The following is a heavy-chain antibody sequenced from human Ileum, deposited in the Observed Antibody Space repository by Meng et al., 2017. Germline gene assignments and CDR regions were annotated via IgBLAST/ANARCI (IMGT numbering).Heavy chain of an antibody. CDR1: GGSISSSFY. J-gene: IGHJ4*02. D-gene: IGHD2-15*01. CDR2: IYLAGSP. Sequence: VQLQASAPGLVDPPGPLSLTCTVSGGSISSSFYWSWVRQSPGKGLEWIGQIYLAGSPNYNPSLESRVTISVDKSKNQFSLRLTSVTAADTAIFYCVRHGGKYFDSWVQGTLVTVSS. CDR3: VRHGGKYFDS. V-gene: IGHV4-4*03.